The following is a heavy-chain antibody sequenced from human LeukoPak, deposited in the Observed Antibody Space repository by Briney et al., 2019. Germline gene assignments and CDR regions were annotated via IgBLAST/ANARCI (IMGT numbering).Heavy chain of an antibody. D-gene: IGHD3-9*01. CDR2: LGYDGSNN. J-gene: IGHJ4*02. CDR3: ARNWGDHFDWLHDY. Sequence: GGSLRLSCAAPGFTFGSYGMHWVRQAPGRGPEWVAILGYDGSNNYYADSVKGRFTISRDNSKNMLYLKMNSLRAEDTAVYYCARNWGDHFDWLHDYWGQGTLVTVSS. V-gene: IGHV3-33*01. CDR1: GFTFGSYG.